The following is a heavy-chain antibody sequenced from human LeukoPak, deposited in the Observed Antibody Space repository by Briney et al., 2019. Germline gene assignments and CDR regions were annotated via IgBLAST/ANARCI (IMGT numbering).Heavy chain of an antibody. D-gene: IGHD3-3*01. Sequence: GALRLSCAASGFTFSRYGMSWVRQAPGKGLEWVANIKQDGSEKYYVDSVRGRVTISRDNAENSLFLQMNRLRVEDTAVYYCTRDFGRSSYYFDFWGQGTLVTVSS. V-gene: IGHV3-7*01. CDR3: TRDFGRSSYYFDF. J-gene: IGHJ4*02. CDR1: GFTFSRYG. CDR2: IKQDGSEK.